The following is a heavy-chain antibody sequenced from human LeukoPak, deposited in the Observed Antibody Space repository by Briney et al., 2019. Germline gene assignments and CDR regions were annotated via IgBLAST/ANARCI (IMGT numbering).Heavy chain of an antibody. CDR2: IIPIFGTA. Sequence: GASVKVSCKASGGTFSSYAISWVRQAPGQGLEWMGGIIPIFGTANYAQKFQGRVTITADESTSTAYMELSSLRSEDTAVYYCATDSRGQWLVRRAFDIWGQGTMVTVSS. J-gene: IGHJ3*02. CDR1: GGTFSSYA. V-gene: IGHV1-69*13. CDR3: ATDSRGQWLVRRAFDI. D-gene: IGHD6-19*01.